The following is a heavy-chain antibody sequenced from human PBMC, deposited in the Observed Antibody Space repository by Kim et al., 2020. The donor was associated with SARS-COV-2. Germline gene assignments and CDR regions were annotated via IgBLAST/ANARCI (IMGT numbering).Heavy chain of an antibody. CDR1: GYTFTGYY. CDR3: ARRSGSPVYYYYGMDV. V-gene: IGHV1-2*06. CDR2: INPNSGGT. D-gene: IGHD1-26*01. J-gene: IGHJ6*02. Sequence: ASVKVSCKASGYTFTGYYMHWVRQAPGLGLEWMGRINPNSGGTNYAQKFQGRVTMTRDTSISTAYMELSRLRSDDTAVYYCARRSGSPVYYYYGMDVWGQGTTVTVSS.